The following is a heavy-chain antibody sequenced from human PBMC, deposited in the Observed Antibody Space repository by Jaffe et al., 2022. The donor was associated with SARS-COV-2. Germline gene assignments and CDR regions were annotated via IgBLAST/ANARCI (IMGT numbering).Heavy chain of an antibody. D-gene: IGHD3-3*01. CDR3: ARGITTDY. CDR2: IRQDTGER. CDR1: GFTFGNYW. V-gene: IGHV3-7*04. J-gene: IGHJ4*02. Sequence: EVLLVESGGGLVQPGGSLRLSCAASGFTFGNYWMSWGRQAPGKGLEWVANIRQDTGERNYVDSVKGRFTISRDNAKNSLYLQMNSLRAEDTAVYYCARGITTDYWGQGTLVTVSS.